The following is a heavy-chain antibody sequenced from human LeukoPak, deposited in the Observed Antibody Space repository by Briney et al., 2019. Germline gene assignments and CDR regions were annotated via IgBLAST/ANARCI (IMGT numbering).Heavy chain of an antibody. V-gene: IGHV4-38-2*01. CDR3: ARYCTSTTCILRGFDY. CDR1: GYSFTSGHY. D-gene: IGHD2-2*01. CDR2: IYHTGSA. Sequence: PSETLTLTCSVSGYSFTSGHYWGWIRQPPGKGLEWIANIYHTGSAHYNPSLKSRVTISVDTSKNQFSLKLSSVTAADTAVYYCARYCTSTTCILRGFDYWGQGTLVTVSS. J-gene: IGHJ4*02.